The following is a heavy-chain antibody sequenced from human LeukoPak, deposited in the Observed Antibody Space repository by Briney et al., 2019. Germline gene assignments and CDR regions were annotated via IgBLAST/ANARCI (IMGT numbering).Heavy chain of an antibody. CDR3: ASGGRISAANWFDP. J-gene: IGHJ5*02. CDR1: GGSISTYY. Sequence: SETLSLTGTVSGGSISTYYWSWIRQPAGKGLEWIGRVYPSGRTSYNPSLENRVTMSVDTSKKQFSLKLRSVTAADTAVYYCASGGRISAANWFDPWGQGTLVTVSS. D-gene: IGHD6-13*01. V-gene: IGHV4-4*07. CDR2: VYPSGRT.